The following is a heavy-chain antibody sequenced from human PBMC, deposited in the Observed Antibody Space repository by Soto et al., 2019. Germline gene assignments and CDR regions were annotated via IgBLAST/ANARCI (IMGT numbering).Heavy chain of an antibody. CDR1: GGTFSSYA. CDR2: IIPIFGTA. V-gene: IGHV1-69*13. Sequence: ASVKVSCKASGGTFSSYAISWVRQAPGQGLEWMGGIIPIFGTANYAQKFQGRVTITADESTSTAYMELSSLRSEDTAVYYCARLLGSGSYYTRAYYYGMDVWGQGTRVTVSS. CDR3: ARLLGSGSYYTRAYYYGMDV. D-gene: IGHD3-10*01. J-gene: IGHJ6*02.